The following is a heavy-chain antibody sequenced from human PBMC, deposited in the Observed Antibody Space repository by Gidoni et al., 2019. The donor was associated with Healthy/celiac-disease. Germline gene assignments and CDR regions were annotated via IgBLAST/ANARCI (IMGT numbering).Heavy chain of an antibody. CDR2: IKSKTDGGTT. D-gene: IGHD2-2*01. Sequence: EVQLVESGGGLVKPGGSLRLSCAASGFTFSNAWMSWVRQAPGKGLEWVGRIKSKTDGGTTDYAAPVKGRFTISRDDSKNTLYLQMNSLKTEDTAVYYCTKVVPAAISPFYYYYMDVWGKGTTVTVSS. CDR3: TKVVPAAISPFYYYYMDV. V-gene: IGHV3-15*01. J-gene: IGHJ6*03. CDR1: GFTFSNAW.